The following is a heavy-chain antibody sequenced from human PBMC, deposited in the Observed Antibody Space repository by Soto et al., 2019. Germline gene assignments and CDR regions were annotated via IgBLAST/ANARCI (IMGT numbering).Heavy chain of an antibody. D-gene: IGHD3-9*01. CDR1: GFTFSSYA. J-gene: IGHJ4*02. V-gene: IGHV3-23*01. CDR3: AKAVPGSVLRYFDYLDY. CDR2: ISGSGGST. Sequence: GGSLRLSCAASGFTFSSYAMSWVRQAPGKGLEWVSAISGSGGSTYYADSVKGRFTISGDNSKNTPYLQMNSLRAEDTAVYYCAKAVPGSVLRYFDYLDYWGQGTLVTVSS.